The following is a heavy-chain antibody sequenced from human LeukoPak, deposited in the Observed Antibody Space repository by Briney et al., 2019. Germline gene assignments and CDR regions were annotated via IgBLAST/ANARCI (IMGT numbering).Heavy chain of an antibody. CDR3: ARAIHVLRFLEWLSDTYYFDY. D-gene: IGHD3-3*01. CDR1: GFTFSSYW. CDR2: IKQDGSEK. V-gene: IGHV3-7*01. J-gene: IGHJ4*02. Sequence: GGSPRLSCAASGFTFSSYWMSWVRQAPGKGLEWVANIKQDGSEKYYVDSVKGRFTISRDNAKNSLYLQMSSLRAEDTAVYYCARAIHVLRFLEWLSDTYYFDYWGQGTLVTVSS.